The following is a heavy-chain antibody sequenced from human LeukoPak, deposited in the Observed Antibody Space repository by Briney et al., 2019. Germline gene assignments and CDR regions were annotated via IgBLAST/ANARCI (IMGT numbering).Heavy chain of an antibody. Sequence: PSETLSLTCTVSGGSISSYYWSWIRQPAGKGLEWIGRIYTSGSTNYNPSLKSRVTTSVDTSKNQFSLKLSSVTAADTAVYYRARELGYDYVLSDAFDIWGQGTMVTVSS. D-gene: IGHD3-16*01. V-gene: IGHV4-4*07. J-gene: IGHJ3*02. CDR1: GGSISSYY. CDR3: ARELGYDYVLSDAFDI. CDR2: IYTSGST.